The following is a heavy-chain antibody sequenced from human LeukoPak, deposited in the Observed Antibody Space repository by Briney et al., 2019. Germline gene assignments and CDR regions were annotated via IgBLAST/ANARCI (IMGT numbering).Heavy chain of an antibody. CDR2: ISGSSSYI. CDR3: ARAKSSGTYVIDF. V-gene: IGHV3-21*01. D-gene: IGHD1-26*01. Sequence: PGGSLRLSRAASGFTFSDHAMNWVRQAPGKGLECVSSISGSSSYIYYADSVKGRFTISRDNAKNSLDLQINSLRVDDTAVYYCARAKSSGTYVIDFWGQGTRVTVSP. J-gene: IGHJ4*02. CDR1: GFTFSDHA.